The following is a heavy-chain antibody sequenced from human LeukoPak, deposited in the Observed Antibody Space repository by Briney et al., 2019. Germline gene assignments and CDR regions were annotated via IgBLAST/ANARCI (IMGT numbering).Heavy chain of an antibody. V-gene: IGHV1-3*01. CDR1: GYTFTSYA. D-gene: IGHD6-13*01. CDR3: ARDVRYSSSFDY. CDR2: INAGNGNT. Sequence: ASVKVSCTASGYTFTSYAMHWVRQAPGQRLEWMGWINAGNGNTKYSQKFQGRVTITRDTSASTAYMELSSLRSEDTAVYYCARDVRYSSSFDYWGQGTLVTVSS. J-gene: IGHJ4*02.